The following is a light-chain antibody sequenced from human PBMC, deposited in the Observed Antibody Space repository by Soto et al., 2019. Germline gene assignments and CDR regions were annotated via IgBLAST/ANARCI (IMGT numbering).Light chain of an antibody. CDR3: LLYYGGAQLV. J-gene: IGLJ2*01. V-gene: IGLV7-43*01. CDR2: STS. Sequence: QAVVTQEPSLTGSPGGTVTLTCASSTGAVTGGYYPNWFQQKPGQAPRALIYSTSNKRSWTPARFSGSLLGGKADLTLSGVQPEDEAEYYCLLYYGGAQLVFGGGTKLTVL. CDR1: TGAVTGGYY.